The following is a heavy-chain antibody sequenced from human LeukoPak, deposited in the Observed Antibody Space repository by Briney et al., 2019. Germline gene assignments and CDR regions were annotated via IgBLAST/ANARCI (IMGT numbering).Heavy chain of an antibody. CDR2: FDPEDGET. D-gene: IGHD4-17*01. CDR1: GYTLTELS. CDR3: ATGMTTDAFDI. Sequence: ASVKVSCKVSGYTLTELSMHWVRQAPGKGLEWMGGFDPEDGETIYAQKFQGRVIMTEDTSTDTAYMELSSPRSEDTAVYYCATGMTTDAFDIWGQGTMVTVSS. V-gene: IGHV1-24*01. J-gene: IGHJ3*02.